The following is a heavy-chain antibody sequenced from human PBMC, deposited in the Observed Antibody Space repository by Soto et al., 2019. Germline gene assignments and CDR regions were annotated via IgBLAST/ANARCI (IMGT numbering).Heavy chain of an antibody. D-gene: IGHD3-10*01. CDR2: INHSGST. CDR1: GGSFSGHY. Sequence: PSETLSLTCAVHGGSFSGHYWSWIRQPPGKGLEWIGEINHSGSTNYNPSLKSRVTISVDTSKNQFSLKLSSVTAADTAVYYCARGFLVRGLNSGLDVWGQGTTVTVSS. J-gene: IGHJ6*02. CDR3: ARGFLVRGLNSGLDV. V-gene: IGHV4-34*01.